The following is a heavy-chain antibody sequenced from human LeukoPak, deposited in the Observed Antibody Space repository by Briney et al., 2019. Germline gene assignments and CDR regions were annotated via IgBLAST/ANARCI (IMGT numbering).Heavy chain of an antibody. Sequence: GASVKVSCKASGYTFITYALHGVGQAPGQRLEGMGWINAGKGNTKYSQKFQGRVTITRDTSASTAYMELSSLRSEDTAVYYCARGYSYGLFDYWGQGTLVTVSS. CDR1: GYTFITYA. V-gene: IGHV1-3*01. CDR3: ARGYSYGLFDY. D-gene: IGHD5-18*01. J-gene: IGHJ4*02. CDR2: INAGKGNT.